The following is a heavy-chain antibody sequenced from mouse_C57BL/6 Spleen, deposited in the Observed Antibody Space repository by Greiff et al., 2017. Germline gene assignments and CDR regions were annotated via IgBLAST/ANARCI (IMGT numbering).Heavy chain of an antibody. D-gene: IGHD1-1*01. Sequence: QVQLQQPGAELVRPGSSVKLSCKASGYTFTSYWMHWVKQRPIQGLEWIGNIDPSDSETHYNQKFKDKATLTVDKSSSTAYMQLSSLTSEDSAVYYCARDDYGSSYWYFDVWGTGTTVTVSS. CDR2: IDPSDSET. V-gene: IGHV1-52*01. CDR1: GYTFTSYW. J-gene: IGHJ1*03. CDR3: ARDDYGSSYWYFDV.